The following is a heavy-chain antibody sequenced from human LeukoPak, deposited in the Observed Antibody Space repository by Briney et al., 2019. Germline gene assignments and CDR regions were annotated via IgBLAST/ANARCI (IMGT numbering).Heavy chain of an antibody. V-gene: IGHV3-48*04. Sequence: GGSLRLSCAASGFTFSSYAMSWVRQAPGKGLEWVSYISSSGTSIYYADSVKGRFTISRDNAKNSLYLQMNSLRAEDTAVYYCARAYVGSYFDYWGQGTLVTVSS. CDR2: ISSSGTSI. D-gene: IGHD2-15*01. CDR3: ARAYVGSYFDY. CDR1: GFTFSSYA. J-gene: IGHJ4*02.